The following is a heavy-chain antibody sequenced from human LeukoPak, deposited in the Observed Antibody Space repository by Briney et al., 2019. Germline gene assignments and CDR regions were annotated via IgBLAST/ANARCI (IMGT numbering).Heavy chain of an antibody. V-gene: IGHV3-74*01. CDR3: VRSAFHAGSGNYYDY. Sequence: GGSLRLSCAASGFTFSSYWMHWVRQAPGKGLVWVSRINSDGSSTSYADSVKGRFTISRDNAENTLYLQMNSLRVEDTAVYYCVRSAFHAGSGNYYDYWGQGTLVTVSS. CDR1: GFTFSSYW. CDR2: INSDGSST. J-gene: IGHJ4*02. D-gene: IGHD3-22*01.